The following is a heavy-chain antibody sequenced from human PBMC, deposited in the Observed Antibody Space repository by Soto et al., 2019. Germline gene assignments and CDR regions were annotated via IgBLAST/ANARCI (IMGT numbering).Heavy chain of an antibody. V-gene: IGHV4-61*01. D-gene: IGHD3-3*01. CDR2: VYYIGNT. Sequence: QVRRQESGPGLQNPSEPLSLPCTVSGASVSSGSDYWSWIRQPPEKGQEWIGYVYYIGNTNYNPYLKSRVGISVTTTNNQLCLKLRAVTGADTDVYYFARYGTYYDVSQGGNVYGMDVWGQGTTVTVSS. CDR1: GASVSSGSDY. J-gene: IGHJ6*02. CDR3: ARYGTYYDVSQGGNVYGMDV.